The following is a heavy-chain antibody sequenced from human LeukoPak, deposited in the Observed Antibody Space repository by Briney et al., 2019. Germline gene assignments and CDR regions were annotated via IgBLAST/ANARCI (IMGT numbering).Heavy chain of an antibody. CDR2: INHSGST. CDR1: GGSIRSSYYY. V-gene: IGHV4-39*07. J-gene: IGHJ4*02. CDR3: ARVRADKYNTYYYDSSGYRPYYFDY. Sequence: PSETLSLTCTVSGGSIRSSYYYWGWIRQPPGKGLEWIGEINHSGSTNYNPSLKSRVTISVDTSKNQFSLKLSSVTAADTAVYYCARVRADKYNTYYYDSSGYRPYYFDYWGQGTLVTVSS. D-gene: IGHD3-22*01.